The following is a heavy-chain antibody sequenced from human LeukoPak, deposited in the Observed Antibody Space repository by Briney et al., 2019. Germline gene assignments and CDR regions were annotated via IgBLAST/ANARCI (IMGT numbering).Heavy chain of an antibody. CDR3: TTNDAFDI. J-gene: IGHJ3*02. Sequence: GGSLRLSCAASGFTFSNAWMNWVRQAPGKGLEWVGRIKTETGGGTTDYAAPVKGRFTISRDDSKNTLFLQMNSLKTEDTAVYYCTTNDAFDIWGQGTMVTVSS. CDR1: GFTFSNAW. CDR2: IKTETGGGTT. V-gene: IGHV3-15*01.